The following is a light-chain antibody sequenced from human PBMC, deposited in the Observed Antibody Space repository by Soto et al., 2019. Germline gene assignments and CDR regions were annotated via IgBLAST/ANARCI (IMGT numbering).Light chain of an antibody. CDR3: QQRSNWPHT. CDR2: DAS. CDR1: QSVSSS. J-gene: IGKJ1*01. Sequence: EIVLTQSPSTLSLSPGERATLSCMASQSVSSSLAWYQQKPGQAPRLLIYDASTRATGIPARFSGSGSGTDFTLTITSLEPEDFEVYYCQQRSNWPHTFGQGTKVDNK. V-gene: IGKV3-11*01.